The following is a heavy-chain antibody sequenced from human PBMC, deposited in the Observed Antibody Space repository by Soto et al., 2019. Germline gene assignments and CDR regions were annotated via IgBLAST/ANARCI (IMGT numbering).Heavy chain of an antibody. Sequence: GGSLRLSCAASGFTFSSYAMHWVRQAPGKGLEWVAVISYDGSNKYYADSVKGRFTISRDNSKHTLYLQMNSLRAEDTAVYYCARALSIRGVIVSGGMDVWGQGTTVTVSS. V-gene: IGHV3-30-3*01. CDR2: ISYDGSNK. CDR3: ARALSIRGVIVSGGMDV. J-gene: IGHJ6*02. CDR1: GFTFSSYA. D-gene: IGHD3-10*01.